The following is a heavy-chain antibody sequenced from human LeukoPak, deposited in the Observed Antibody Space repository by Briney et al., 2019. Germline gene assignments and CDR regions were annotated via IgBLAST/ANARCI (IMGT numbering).Heavy chain of an antibody. CDR1: GGTFSIYA. CDR3: ASSDYDSSGYYLY. Sequence: GASVKVSCKASGGTFSIYAFSWVRQAPGQGLEWMGWISAYNGNTNYAQKLQGRVTMTTDTSTSTAYMELRSLRSDDTAVYYCASSDYDSSGYYLYWGQGTLVTVSS. D-gene: IGHD3-22*01. V-gene: IGHV1-18*01. CDR2: ISAYNGNT. J-gene: IGHJ4*02.